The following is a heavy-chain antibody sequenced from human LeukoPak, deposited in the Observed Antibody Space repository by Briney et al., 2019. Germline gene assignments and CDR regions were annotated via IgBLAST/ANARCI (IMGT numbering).Heavy chain of an antibody. V-gene: IGHV4-59*08. Sequence: SETLSLTCTVSGGSISSYYWSWIRQPPGKGLEWIGYIYYSGSTNYNPSLKSRVTISVDTSKNQFSLKLSPVTAADTAVYYCARHISGGATAFDPWGQGTLVTVSS. J-gene: IGHJ5*02. CDR2: IYYSGST. CDR1: GGSISSYY. CDR3: ARHISGGATAFDP. D-gene: IGHD1-26*01.